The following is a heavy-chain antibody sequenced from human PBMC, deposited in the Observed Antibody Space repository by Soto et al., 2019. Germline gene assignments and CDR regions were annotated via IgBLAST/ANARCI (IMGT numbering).Heavy chain of an antibody. CDR2: IYSSGST. CDR3: ARGSNLAVAGMGFDY. J-gene: IGHJ4*02. V-gene: IGHV4-59*01. CDR1: GGSISGYY. D-gene: IGHD6-19*01. Sequence: QVQLQESGPGLVKPSETLSLTCTVSGGSISGYYWSWIRQPPGKGLEWIGYIYSSGSTNYNPSLKSRVTISVDTSKNPFSLKLNSVAAADTAVYYCARGSNLAVAGMGFDYWGQGTLVTVSS.